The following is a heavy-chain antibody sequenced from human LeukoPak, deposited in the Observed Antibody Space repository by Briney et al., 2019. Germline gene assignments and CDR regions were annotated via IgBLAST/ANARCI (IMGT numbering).Heavy chain of an antibody. CDR2: IYYSGST. D-gene: IGHD7-27*01. Sequence: SQTLSLTCTVSGGSVSSGNYYWSWIRQPPGKGLEWIGYIYYSGSTNYNPSLKSRVTISRDTSKNHFSLKLSSVTAADTAVYYCARESNWVDYWGQGTLVTVSS. CDR1: GGSVSSGNYY. V-gene: IGHV4-61*03. CDR3: ARESNWVDY. J-gene: IGHJ4*02.